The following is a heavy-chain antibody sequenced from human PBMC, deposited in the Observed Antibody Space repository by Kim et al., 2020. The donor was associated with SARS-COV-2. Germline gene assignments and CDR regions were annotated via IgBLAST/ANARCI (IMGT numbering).Heavy chain of an antibody. CDR2: ISSSSKTI. J-gene: IGHJ4*02. D-gene: IGHD2-2*01. CDR1: GFTFSSYS. V-gene: IGHV3-48*02. Sequence: GGSLRLSCAGSGFTFSSYSMNWVRQAPGKGLEWVSYISSSSKTIYYADSVKGRFTISRDNAKNSLFLQMNSLRDEDTAVYYCAREGHLYCTSISCLCDYWGQGTLVTVSS. CDR3: AREGHLYCTSISCLCDY.